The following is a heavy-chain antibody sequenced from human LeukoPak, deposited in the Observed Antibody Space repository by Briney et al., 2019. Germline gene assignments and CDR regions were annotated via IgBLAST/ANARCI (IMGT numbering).Heavy chain of an antibody. CDR1: GGSISSGGYY. D-gene: IGHD4-17*01. CDR2: IYYSGST. J-gene: IGHJ4*02. Sequence: SETLSLTCTVSGGSISSGGYYWSWIRQHPGEGLEWIGYIYYSGSTYYNPSLKSRVTISVDTSKNQFSLKLSSVTAADTAVYYCARGTNEYGDLAIDYWGQGTLVTVSS. V-gene: IGHV4-31*03. CDR3: ARGTNEYGDLAIDY.